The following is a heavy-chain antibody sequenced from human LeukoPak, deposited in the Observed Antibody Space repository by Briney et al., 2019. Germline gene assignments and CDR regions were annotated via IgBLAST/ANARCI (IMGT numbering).Heavy chain of an antibody. J-gene: IGHJ4*02. CDR1: GYTFTGYY. CDR3: ARELQNYDSSGYYPY. D-gene: IGHD3-22*01. V-gene: IGHV1-2*02. CDR2: INPNSGGT. Sequence: ASVTVSCKASGYTFTGYYMHWVRQAPGQGLEWMGWINPNSGGTNYAQKFQGRVTMTRDTSISTAYMELSRLRSDDTAVYYCARELQNYDSSGYYPYWGQGTLVTVSS.